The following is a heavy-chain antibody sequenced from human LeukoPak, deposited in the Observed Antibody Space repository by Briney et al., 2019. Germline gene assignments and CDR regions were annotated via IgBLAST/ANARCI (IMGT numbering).Heavy chain of an antibody. J-gene: IGHJ4*02. Sequence: SETLSLTCAVYGGSFSGYYWSWIRQPPGKGLEWIGEINHSGSTNYNPSLKSRVTISVDTSKNQFSLKLSSVTAADTAVHYCARVAGTADYYGSGSYYAPDYWGQGTLVTVSS. D-gene: IGHD3-10*01. CDR2: INHSGST. CDR3: ARVAGTADYYGSGSYYAPDY. CDR1: GGSFSGYY. V-gene: IGHV4-34*01.